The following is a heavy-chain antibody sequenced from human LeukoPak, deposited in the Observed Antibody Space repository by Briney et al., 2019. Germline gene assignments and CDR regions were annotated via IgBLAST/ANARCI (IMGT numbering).Heavy chain of an antibody. Sequence: GGSLRLSCAASGFTFSSYAMHWVRQAPGKGLEWVAVISYDGSNKYYADSVKGRFTISRDNSKNTLYLQMNSLRAEDTAVYYCARYSSSWYGSIYYGMDVWGQGTTVTVSS. CDR2: ISYDGSNK. V-gene: IGHV3-30-3*01. CDR1: GFTFSSYA. D-gene: IGHD6-13*01. J-gene: IGHJ6*02. CDR3: ARYSSSWYGSIYYGMDV.